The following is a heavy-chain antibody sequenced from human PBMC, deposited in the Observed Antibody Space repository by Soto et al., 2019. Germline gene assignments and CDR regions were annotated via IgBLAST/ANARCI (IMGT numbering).Heavy chain of an antibody. J-gene: IGHJ1*01. CDR2: ISGSGGST. Sequence: EVQLLESGGGLVQPGGSLRLSCAASGFTFSSYAMSWVRQAPGKGLEWVSAISGSGGSTYYAASVKGRFTISRDNSNNTLYQQMNSLRAEDTAVYYCSKFPQWLVPYFQHWGQGTLVTVSS. CDR1: GFTFSSYA. V-gene: IGHV3-23*01. CDR3: SKFPQWLVPYFQH. D-gene: IGHD6-19*01.